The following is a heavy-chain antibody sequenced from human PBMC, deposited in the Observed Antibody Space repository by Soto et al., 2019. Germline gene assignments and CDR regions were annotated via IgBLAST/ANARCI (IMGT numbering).Heavy chain of an antibody. J-gene: IGHJ2*01. D-gene: IGHD3-22*01. CDR1: GGTFSSYA. CDR3: ARTTYYYDLSGYSPLRINPYWDFDL. V-gene: IGHV1-69*12. CDR2: IIPIFGTA. Sequence: QVQLVQSGAEVKKPGSSVKVSCKASGGTFSSYAISWVRQAPGQGIEWMGGIIPIFGTANYAQKFQGRVTITADESTSTAYMELSSLRSEDTAVYYCARTTYYYDLSGYSPLRINPYWDFDLWGRGTLVTVSS.